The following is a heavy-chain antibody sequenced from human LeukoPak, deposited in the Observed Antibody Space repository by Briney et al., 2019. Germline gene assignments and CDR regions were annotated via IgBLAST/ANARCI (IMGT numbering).Heavy chain of an antibody. CDR2: IYYSGST. D-gene: IGHD3-16*02. Sequence: PSETLSLTCTVSGGSISSYYWSWLRQPPGKGLEWIGYIYYSGSTNYNPSLKSRVTISVDTSKNQFSLKLSSVTAADTAVYYCARENCVWGSYRFFDYWGQGTLVTVSS. J-gene: IGHJ4*02. CDR3: ARENCVWGSYRFFDY. V-gene: IGHV4-59*01. CDR1: GGSISSYY.